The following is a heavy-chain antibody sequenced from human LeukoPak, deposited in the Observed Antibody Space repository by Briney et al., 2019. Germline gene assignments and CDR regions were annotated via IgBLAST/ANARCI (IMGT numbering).Heavy chain of an antibody. D-gene: IGHD6-13*01. Sequence: PGGSLRLSCAASGFTFSSYAMSWVRQAPGKGLEWVSAISGSGGSTYYADSVKGRFTISRDNSKNTLYLQMNSLRAEDTAVYYCARTLGDSRYFDYWGQGTLVTVFS. CDR3: ARTLGDSRYFDY. CDR2: ISGSGGST. V-gene: IGHV3-23*01. CDR1: GFTFSSYA. J-gene: IGHJ4*02.